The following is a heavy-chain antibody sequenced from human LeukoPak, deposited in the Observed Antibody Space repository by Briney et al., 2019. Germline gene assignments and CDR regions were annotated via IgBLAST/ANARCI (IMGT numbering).Heavy chain of an antibody. CDR1: GGSFSGYY. V-gene: IGHV4-34*01. CDR2: INHSGST. D-gene: IGHD3-3*01. J-gene: IGHJ5*02. CDR3: ARDRLEWLLGLDP. Sequence: SETLSLTCAVYGGSFSGYYWSWIRQPPGKGLEWIGEINHSGSTNYNPSLKSRVTISVDTSKNQFSLKLSSVTAADTAVYYCARDRLEWLLGLDPWGQGTLVTVSS.